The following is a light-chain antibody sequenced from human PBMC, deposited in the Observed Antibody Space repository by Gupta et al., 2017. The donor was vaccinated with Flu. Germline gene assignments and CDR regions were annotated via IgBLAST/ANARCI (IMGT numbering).Light chain of an antibody. CDR3: CSYAVFNTLI. V-gene: IGLV2-23*01. CDR1: ASDLGAYDL. CDR2: EAS. J-gene: IGLJ2*01. Sequence: QSALTQPASVSGSPGQSITISCTGTASDLGAYDLVSWYQHRPGKAPKLVIFEASKRPSGVSDRFSGSKSGNTASLTISGLQAEDEADYYCCSYAVFNTLIFGGGTELTVL.